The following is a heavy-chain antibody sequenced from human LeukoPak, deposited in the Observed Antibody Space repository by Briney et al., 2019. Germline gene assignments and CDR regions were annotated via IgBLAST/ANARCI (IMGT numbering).Heavy chain of an antibody. CDR3: ARARRRGYSYGRGMDWFDP. Sequence: PSETLSLTCTVSGGSISSYYWSWIRQPPGKGLEWIGYIYYSGSTYYNPSLKSRVTISVDTSKNQFSLKLSSVTAADTAVYYCARARRRGYSYGRGMDWFDPWGQGTLVTVSS. D-gene: IGHD5-18*01. V-gene: IGHV4-59*12. J-gene: IGHJ5*02. CDR2: IYYSGST. CDR1: GGSISSYY.